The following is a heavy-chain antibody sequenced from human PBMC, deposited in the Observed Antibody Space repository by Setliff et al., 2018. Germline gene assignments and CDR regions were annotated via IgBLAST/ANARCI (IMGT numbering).Heavy chain of an antibody. D-gene: IGHD3-10*01. V-gene: IGHV4-39*01. CDR3: ARHHRGVIISWFDP. Sequence: LSLTCTVSGGSISSSSYYWGWIRQPPGKGLEWIGSIYYSGSTYYNPSLKSRVTISVDTSKNQFPLKLSSVTAADTAVYYCARHHRGVIISWFDPWGQGTLVTVS. J-gene: IGHJ5*02. CDR2: IYYSGST. CDR1: GGSISSSSYY.